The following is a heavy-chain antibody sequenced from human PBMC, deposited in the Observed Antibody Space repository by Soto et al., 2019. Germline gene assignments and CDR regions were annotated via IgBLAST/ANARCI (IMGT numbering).Heavy chain of an antibody. J-gene: IGHJ4*02. CDR2: IYWDDDK. CDR1: GFSLSTSGVG. Sequence: SGPTLVNPTQTLTLTCTFSGFSLSTSGVGVGWIRQPPGKALEWLALIYWDDDKSYSPSLKIRLTITKDTSKNQVVLTMTNMDPVDTATYYCAHAGGVVPLDYFDYWGQGTLVTVSS. V-gene: IGHV2-5*02. CDR3: AHAGGVVPLDYFDY. D-gene: IGHD3-16*01.